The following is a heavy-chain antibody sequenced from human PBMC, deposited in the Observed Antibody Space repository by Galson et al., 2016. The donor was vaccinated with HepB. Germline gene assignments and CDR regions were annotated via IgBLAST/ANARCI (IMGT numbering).Heavy chain of an antibody. V-gene: IGHV3-23*01. J-gene: IGHJ5*02. CDR3: AKDLTVTLRWFDP. CDR1: GFTFSSYA. CDR2: ISGSGTNT. Sequence: SLRLSCAASGFTFSSYAMSWVRQAPGKGLEWVSLISGSGTNTYYADSVKGRFTISRDNSRNTLYLQMNSLRAEDTAVYYCAKDLTVTLRWFDPWGQGTLVTVSS. D-gene: IGHD2-15*01.